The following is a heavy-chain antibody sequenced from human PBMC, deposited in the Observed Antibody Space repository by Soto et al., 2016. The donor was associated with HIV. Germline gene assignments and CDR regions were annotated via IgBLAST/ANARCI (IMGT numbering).Heavy chain of an antibody. CDR1: GYSFTDYY. V-gene: IGHV1-2*02. Sequence: QVQLVQSGAEVKKPGASVKVSCKASGYSFTDYYIHWVRQAPGQGLEWMGWINPYSGGTVYAQKFQGRATMTRDTSITTAYMELSRLRSDDTAVYYCARDHCSGGTCFHLYYYYYMDVWAKGPRSPSP. J-gene: IGHJ6*03. CDR3: ARDHCSGGTCFHLYYYYYMDV. CDR2: INPYSGGT. D-gene: IGHD2-15*01.